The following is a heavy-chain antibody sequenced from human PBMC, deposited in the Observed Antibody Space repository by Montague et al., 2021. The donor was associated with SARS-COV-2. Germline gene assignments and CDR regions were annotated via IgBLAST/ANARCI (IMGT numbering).Heavy chain of an antibody. CDR1: GVSVTDYY. CDR2: VLYNKGT. CDR3: VRHPHYDRLTGPPDF. D-gene: IGHD3-9*01. V-gene: IGHV4-59*08. J-gene: IGHJ4*02. Sequence: SETLSLTCTVSGVSVTDYYWSWIRQPPGKGLEWVGDVLYNKGTNFNPSLKSRVAISVDTSKNQFSLRLTSVTAADTAFYYCVRHPHYDRLTGPPDFWGQGTLVTVSS.